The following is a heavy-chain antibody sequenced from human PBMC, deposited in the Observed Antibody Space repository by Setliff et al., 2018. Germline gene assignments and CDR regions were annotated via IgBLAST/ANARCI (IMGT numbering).Heavy chain of an antibody. CDR1: GDSISSRPFY. J-gene: IGHJ6*03. D-gene: IGHD3-3*01. V-gene: IGHV4-61*09. CDR2: IYTSWST. CDR3: ARMTGFQYIDV. Sequence: SETLSFTCTVSGDSISSRPFYWGWFRQPAGKELEWIGQIYTSWSTIYNPSLKSRVTILLDTSKNQFSLTLTSVTAADTAVYYCARMTGFQYIDVWGKGTTVTVSS.